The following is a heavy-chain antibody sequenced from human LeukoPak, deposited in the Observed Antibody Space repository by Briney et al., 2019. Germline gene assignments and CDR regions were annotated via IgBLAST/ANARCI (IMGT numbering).Heavy chain of an antibody. J-gene: IGHJ4*02. CDR3: ARGGFLEWLSPLDY. V-gene: IGHV4-30-2*01. CDR2: IYHSGST. Sequence: SETLSLTCTVSGGSISSGGYYWSWIRQPPGKGLEWIGYIYHSGSTYYNPSLKSRVTISVDRSKNQFSLKLSSVTAADTAVYYCARGGFLEWLSPLDYWGQGTLVTVSS. D-gene: IGHD3-3*01. CDR1: GGSISSGGYY.